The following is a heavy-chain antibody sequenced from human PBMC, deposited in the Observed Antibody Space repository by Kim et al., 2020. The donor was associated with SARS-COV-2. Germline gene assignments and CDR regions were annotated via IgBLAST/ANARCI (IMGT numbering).Heavy chain of an antibody. J-gene: IGHJ4*02. CDR2: ISSSSSYI. CDR3: ARDHSVGARTHYFDY. Sequence: GGSLRLSCAASGFTLSSYSMNWVRQAPGKGLEWVSSISSSSSYIYYADSVKGRFTISRDNAKNSLYLQMNSLRAEDTAVYYCARDHSVGARTHYFDYWAREPWSPSPQ. D-gene: IGHD1-26*01. V-gene: IGHV3-21*01. CDR1: GFTLSSYS.